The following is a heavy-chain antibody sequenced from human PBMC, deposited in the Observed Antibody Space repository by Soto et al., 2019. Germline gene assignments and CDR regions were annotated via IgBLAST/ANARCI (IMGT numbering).Heavy chain of an antibody. D-gene: IGHD6-13*01. Sequence: ASVKVSCKASGYSFTSYYMHWVRQAPGQGLEWVGLINPTGDGTSYAQKFQGRVTMTRDTSATTVYMQLSGLSSVTAADTAVYYCARLGSSRTYFRFDPWGQGTLVTVSS. J-gene: IGHJ5*02. CDR3: ARLGSSRTYFRFDP. CDR2: INPTGDGT. V-gene: IGHV1-46*01. CDR1: GYSFTSYY.